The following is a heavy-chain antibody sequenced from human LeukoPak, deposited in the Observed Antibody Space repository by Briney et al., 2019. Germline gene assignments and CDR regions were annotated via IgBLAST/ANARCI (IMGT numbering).Heavy chain of an antibody. V-gene: IGHV1-46*01. CDR2: INPSGSST. D-gene: IGHD6-19*01. CDR1: GYTFTSYF. J-gene: IGHJ3*02. CDR3: ARLLLGWYGAFDI. Sequence: GASVKVSCKASGYTFTSYFIHWVRQAPGQGLEWMGLINPSGSSTLYAQKFQGRVTMTRDMSTTTDYMELSSLRSEDTAVYYCARLLLGWYGAFDIWGQGTMVTVSS.